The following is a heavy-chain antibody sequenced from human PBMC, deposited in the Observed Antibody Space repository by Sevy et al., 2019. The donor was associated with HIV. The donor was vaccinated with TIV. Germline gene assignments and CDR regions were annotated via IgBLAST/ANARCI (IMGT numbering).Heavy chain of an antibody. CDR2: ISYDGKNK. CDR1: GFTFSTHA. D-gene: IGHD3-22*01. Sequence: GGSLRLSCAASGFTFSTHAMPWVRQAPGKGLEWVAAISYDGKNKYYADSVKGQFTISRDDSKNTLFLQMKSLTPEDRAVYYCSRDAGYDTYGYYPSDYWGQGTLVTVSS. V-gene: IGHV3-30*03. J-gene: IGHJ4*02. CDR3: SRDAGYDTYGYYPSDY.